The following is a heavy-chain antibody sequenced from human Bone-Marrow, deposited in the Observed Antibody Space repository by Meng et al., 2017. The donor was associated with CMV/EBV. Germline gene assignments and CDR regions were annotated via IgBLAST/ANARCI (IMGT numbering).Heavy chain of an antibody. J-gene: IGHJ4*02. CDR2: IDVDGDTI. V-gene: IGHV3-11*04. D-gene: IGHD6-6*01. CDR3: ARESEYSSSTRGFDY. Sequence: GGSLRLSCAASGFTFTDYYMSWIRQAPGKGLEWVSYIDVDGDTIFYADSVKGRFTISRDNAKNSLYLQMNSLRAEDTAVYYCARESEYSSSTRGFDYWGQGTLVTVSS. CDR1: GFTFTDYY.